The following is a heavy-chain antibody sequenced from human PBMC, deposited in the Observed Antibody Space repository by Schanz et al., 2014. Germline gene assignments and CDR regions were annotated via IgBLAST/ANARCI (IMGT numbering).Heavy chain of an antibody. J-gene: IGHJ5*02. CDR3: ARPSSVVGITGWFDT. CDR1: GTSITSSTYY. V-gene: IGHV4-39*01. Sequence: QLQLRESGPGLVKPSETLSLICSVSGTSITSSTYYWGWIRQPPGKGPEWIGSISYSGNTYYTPPRKSRVTIPLDPPKNQFSRKLPSVTAADTAVYYCARPSSVVGITGWFDTWGQGTLVTVSS. D-gene: IGHD3-22*01. CDR2: ISYSGNT.